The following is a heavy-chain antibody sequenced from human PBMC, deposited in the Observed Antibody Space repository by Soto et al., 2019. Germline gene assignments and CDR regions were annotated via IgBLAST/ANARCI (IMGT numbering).Heavy chain of an antibody. J-gene: IGHJ4*02. CDR1: GFTFSSYA. Sequence: QVQLVESGGGVVQPGRSLRLSCAVSGFTFSSYAMHWVRQAPGKGLEWVAVISYDGSDKYYADSVKGRFTISRDNSKNTQYLQMNSLRAEDTAVYYCARDSSGYETTVTTGDFDYWGQGNLVTVSS. V-gene: IGHV3-30-3*01. D-gene: IGHD4-17*01. CDR2: ISYDGSDK. CDR3: ARDSSGYETTVTTGDFDY.